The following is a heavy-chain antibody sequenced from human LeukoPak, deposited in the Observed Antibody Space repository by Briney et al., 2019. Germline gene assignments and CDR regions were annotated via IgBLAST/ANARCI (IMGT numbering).Heavy chain of an antibody. CDR1: GGSISSSSYY. J-gene: IGHJ4*02. Sequence: SETLSLTCTVSGGSISSSSYYWGWIRQPPGKGLEWIGSIYHSGSTYYNPSLKSRVTISVDTSKNQFSLKLSSVTAADTAVYYCARDEGFDRRYYDSSGPLYYFDYWGQGTLVTVSS. CDR3: ARDEGFDRRYYDSSGPLYYFDY. CDR2: IYHSGST. V-gene: IGHV4-39*07. D-gene: IGHD3-22*01.